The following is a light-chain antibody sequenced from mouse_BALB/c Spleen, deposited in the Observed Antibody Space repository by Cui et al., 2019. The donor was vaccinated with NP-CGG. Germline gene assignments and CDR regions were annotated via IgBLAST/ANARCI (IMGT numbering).Light chain of an antibody. CDR3: ALWYSNHWV. Sequence: QAVVTQDSAITTSPCETVTLTCRSSTGAVTTSNYANWVQEKPDHLFTGLIGGTNNRAPGIPARFSGSLIGDKAALTITGAQTEDEAIYFCALWYSNHWVFGGGTKLTVL. V-gene: IGLV1*01. J-gene: IGLJ1*01. CDR2: GTN. CDR1: TGAVTTSNY.